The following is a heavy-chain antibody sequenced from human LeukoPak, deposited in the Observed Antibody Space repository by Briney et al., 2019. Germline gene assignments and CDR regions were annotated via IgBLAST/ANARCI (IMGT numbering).Heavy chain of an antibody. CDR3: ASEYCSSTSCYLNPSY. CDR1: GYTFTSYG. Sequence: ASVKVSCKASGYTFTSYGISWVRQAPGQGLEWMGWISAYNGNTNYAQKLQGRVTMTTDTSTSTAYVELRSLRSDHTDVYYCASEYCSSTSCYLNPSYWGQGPLLTVSS. J-gene: IGHJ1*01. CDR2: ISAYNGNT. D-gene: IGHD2-2*01. V-gene: IGHV1-18*01.